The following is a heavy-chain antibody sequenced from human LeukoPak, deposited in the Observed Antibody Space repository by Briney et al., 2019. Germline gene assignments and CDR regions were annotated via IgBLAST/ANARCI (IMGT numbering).Heavy chain of an antibody. V-gene: IGHV2-70*11. Sequence: SWPALVKPTQTLTLTCTCSGFSLSTTGVCVTWIRQPPGNSLEWLARTYWNGAKYYNMSLKSRLTISKDTSKDPVVLTMTNVDPLDTATYYCARSPNIRSGDYGDYSVYWGQGTLVTVSP. D-gene: IGHD4-17*01. CDR3: ARSPNIRSGDYGDYSVY. CDR2: TYWNGAK. J-gene: IGHJ4*02. CDR1: GFSLSTTGVC.